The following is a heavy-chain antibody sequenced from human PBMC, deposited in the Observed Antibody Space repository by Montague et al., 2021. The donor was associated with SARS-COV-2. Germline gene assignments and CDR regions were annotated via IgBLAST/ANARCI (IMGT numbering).Heavy chain of an antibody. CDR2: IYYSGST. CDR1: GGSISGYY. V-gene: IGHV4-59*01. Sequence: SETLSLTCTVSGGSISGYYWSWIRQPPGKGLEWIGYIYYSGSTXXXPSXRGRVTISIDTSKNQFSLKLSSVTAADTAVYYCARISHLEGYYFDYWGQGTLATVSS. J-gene: IGHJ4*02. CDR3: ARISHLEGYYFDY.